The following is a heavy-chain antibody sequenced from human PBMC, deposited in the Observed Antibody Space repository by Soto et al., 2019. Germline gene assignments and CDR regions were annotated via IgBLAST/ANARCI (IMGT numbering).Heavy chain of an antibody. CDR3: AKSRVPTAARDYYLES. CDR2: IDSDGTGT. V-gene: IGHV3-74*01. Sequence: GGSLRLSCAVSGFTFSNYWMHWVRQAPGQGLVWVSRIDSDGTGTSYADSVKGRFTISRDNSKNTLYLQMDSLGVEDTAVYYCAKSRVPTAARDYYLESWGQGTLVTVSS. D-gene: IGHD1-26*01. CDR1: GFTFSNYW. J-gene: IGHJ4*02.